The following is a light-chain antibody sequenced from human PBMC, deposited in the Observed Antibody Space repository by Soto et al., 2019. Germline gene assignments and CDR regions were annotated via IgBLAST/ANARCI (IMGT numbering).Light chain of an antibody. V-gene: IGKV1-16*02. CDR2: AAS. J-gene: IGKJ4*01. CDR3: QQYSGYPLT. Sequence: DIQMTQSPSSLSASVGDRVTITCRASEDISNYLAWFQQKPGEAPKSLIYAASSLQSGVTSKFSGSGSGTDFTLPLSSLQPEDFATYYCQQYSGYPLTFGGGTKVEIK. CDR1: EDISNY.